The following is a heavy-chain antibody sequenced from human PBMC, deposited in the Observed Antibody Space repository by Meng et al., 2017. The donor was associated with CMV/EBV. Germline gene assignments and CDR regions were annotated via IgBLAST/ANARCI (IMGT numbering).Heavy chain of an antibody. D-gene: IGHD3-3*01. CDR2: IKQDGSEK. Sequence: GGSLRLSCAASGFTFSSYWMSWVRQAPGKGLEWVANIKQDGSEKYYVDSVKGRFTISRDNAKNSLYLQMNSLRGEDTAVYYCARDPYDFWTSYYYGMDVWGQGTTVTVSS. CDR3: ARDPYDFWTSYYYGMDV. V-gene: IGHV3-7*01. CDR1: GFTFSSYW. J-gene: IGHJ6*02.